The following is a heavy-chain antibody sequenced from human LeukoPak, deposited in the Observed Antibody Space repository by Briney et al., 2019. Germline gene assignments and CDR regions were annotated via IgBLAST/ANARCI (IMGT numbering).Heavy chain of an antibody. CDR2: IYSGGST. J-gene: IGHJ4*02. CDR1: GFTVSSSY. Sequence: GGPLRLSCAASGFTVSSSYMSWVRQAPGMGLEWVSVIYSGGSTYYADSVKGRFTISRDNSKNTLYLQMNSLRAEGTAVYYCARDSRSVVVPAAIRANFDYWGQGTLVTVSS. V-gene: IGHV3-66*01. D-gene: IGHD2-2*01. CDR3: ARDSRSVVVPAAIRANFDY.